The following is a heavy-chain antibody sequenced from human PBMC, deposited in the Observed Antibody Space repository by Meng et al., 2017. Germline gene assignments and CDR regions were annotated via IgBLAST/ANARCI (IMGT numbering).Heavy chain of an antibody. Sequence: LGQFGSMFGRAAASGKVSCKASGYSLTSYAINLRRQAPGQGLQWMGWIDTKTGNPTYVPGFTGRLVFSLDTSVSTAYLQISGLKADDTAVYYCTRDGYSDCSRTSCFDSWGQGTLVTVSS. CDR1: GYSLTSYA. CDR2: IDTKTGNP. J-gene: IGHJ4*02. D-gene: IGHD2-2*01. CDR3: TRDGYSDCSRTSCFDS. V-gene: IGHV7-4-1*02.